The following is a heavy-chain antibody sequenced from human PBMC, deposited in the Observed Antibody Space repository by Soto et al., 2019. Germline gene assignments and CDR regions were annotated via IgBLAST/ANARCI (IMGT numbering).Heavy chain of an antibody. V-gene: IGHV2-5*01. CDR1: GFSLSTSVVG. D-gene: IGHD2-15*01. CDR3: AHSWYCSGGSCYYTYYFDY. CDR2: IYWYDDK. Sequence: QITLKESGPTLVKPTQTLTLTCTFSGFSLSTSVVGVCWIRQPPGKALECLALIYWYDDKRYSPSLKSRLTISQDTSKHQVVLTMTKMEHVDTATYYCAHSWYCSGGSCYYTYYFDYWGQGTLVTVSS. J-gene: IGHJ4*02.